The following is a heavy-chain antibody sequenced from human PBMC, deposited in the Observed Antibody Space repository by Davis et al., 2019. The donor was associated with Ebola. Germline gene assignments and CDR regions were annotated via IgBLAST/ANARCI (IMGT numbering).Heavy chain of an antibody. V-gene: IGHV3-66*04. CDR2: IYGGGDT. Sequence: GGSLRLSCSASGFIFSTYVMSWVRLAPGKGLEWVSVIYGGGDTHYADSLKGRFTISRDNSRNYLYLHMNRLTIEDTAVYFCARRIMIPAAGTGYAFDIWGQGTMVTVSA. CDR3: ARRIMIPAAGTGYAFDI. D-gene: IGHD6-25*01. CDR1: GFIFSTYV. J-gene: IGHJ3*02.